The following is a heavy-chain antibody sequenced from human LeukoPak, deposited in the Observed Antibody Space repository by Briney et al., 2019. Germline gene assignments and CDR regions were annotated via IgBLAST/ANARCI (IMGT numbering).Heavy chain of an antibody. D-gene: IGHD6-19*01. V-gene: IGHV3-74*01. CDR3: ARAASNLVVAGAWYFDL. J-gene: IGHJ2*01. CDR1: GFISSSYR. CDR2: INSDGSST. Sequence: GGSLRLSCAASGFISSSYRMHWVRKAPGKGLVWVSRINSDGSSTSYADSVKGRFTIYIDKAKNPLYLQMNSLRAEDRAVYYCARAASNLVVAGAWYFDLWGRGTLVTVFS.